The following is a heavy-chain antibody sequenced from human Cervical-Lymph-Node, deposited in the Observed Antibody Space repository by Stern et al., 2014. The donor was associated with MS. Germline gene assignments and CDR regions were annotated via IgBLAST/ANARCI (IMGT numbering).Heavy chain of an antibody. Sequence: QVQLQQWGEGLLKPSETLSLTCAVYGGSFSGYYWSWIRQPPGKGLEWIGEINHSGSTNYNPSLKSRFTISLDTSKNQFSLKLSSVTAADTAVYYCARGPLRWYDYWGQGTLVTVSS. CDR1: GGSFSGYY. CDR3: ARGPLRWYDY. V-gene: IGHV4-34*01. D-gene: IGHD4-23*01. J-gene: IGHJ4*02. CDR2: INHSGST.